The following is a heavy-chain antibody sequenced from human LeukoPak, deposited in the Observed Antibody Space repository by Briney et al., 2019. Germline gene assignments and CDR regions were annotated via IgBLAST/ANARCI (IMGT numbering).Heavy chain of an antibody. CDR1: GFTFNSYA. CDR2: ISYDGSKK. D-gene: IGHD3-10*01. Sequence: PGRSLRLSCAASGFTFNSYAMHWVRQAPGKGLEWVAIISYDGSKKNYADSVKGRFTISRDNSKNTLYLQTKSLRAEDTAVYYCARDAIKYGSGSYLASWGQGTLVTVSS. J-gene: IGHJ4*02. CDR3: ARDAIKYGSGSYLAS. V-gene: IGHV3-30*04.